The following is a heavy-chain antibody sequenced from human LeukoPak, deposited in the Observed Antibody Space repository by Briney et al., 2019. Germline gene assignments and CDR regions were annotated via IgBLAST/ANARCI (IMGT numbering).Heavy chain of an antibody. J-gene: IGHJ4*02. CDR1: GFTFSSYE. D-gene: IGHD5-18*01. CDR3: ARDALHTAHFDY. V-gene: IGHV3-48*03. Sequence: PGGSLRLSCAAPGFTFSSYEMNWVRQAPGNGLEWVSYISSSGSTIYYADSVQGRFTISRDNAQNSLYLQMSSLRDEDTAVYYCARDALHTAHFDYWGQGTLVTVSS. CDR2: ISSSGSTI.